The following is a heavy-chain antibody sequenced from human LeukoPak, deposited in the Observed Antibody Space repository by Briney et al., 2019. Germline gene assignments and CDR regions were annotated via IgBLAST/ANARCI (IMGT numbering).Heavy chain of an antibody. CDR1: GGSISSSNW. J-gene: IGHJ5*02. Sequence: PSGTLSLTCAVSGGSISSSNWWSWVRQPPGKGLEWIGEINHSGSTNYNPSLKSRVTISVDTSKNQFSLKLSSVTAADTAVYYCARGGKRWLQLTGYNWFDPWGQGTLVTVSS. V-gene: IGHV4-4*02. CDR2: INHSGST. CDR3: ARGGKRWLQLTGYNWFDP. D-gene: IGHD5-24*01.